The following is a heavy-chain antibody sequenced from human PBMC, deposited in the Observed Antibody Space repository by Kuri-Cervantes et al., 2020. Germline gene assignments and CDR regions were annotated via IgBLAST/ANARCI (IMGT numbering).Heavy chain of an antibody. Sequence: SQTLSLTCAFYGGSFSDYYWIWIRQAPGKGLEWIGENHHRGYINYNPSLKSRVTISIDSSKNQFSLRLTSVTAADTAVYYCAREGTIAAAGKGLDYWGQGTLVTVSS. CDR2: NHHRGYI. D-gene: IGHD6-13*01. J-gene: IGHJ4*02. CDR3: AREGTIAAAGKGLDY. V-gene: IGHV4-34*01. CDR1: GGSFSDYY.